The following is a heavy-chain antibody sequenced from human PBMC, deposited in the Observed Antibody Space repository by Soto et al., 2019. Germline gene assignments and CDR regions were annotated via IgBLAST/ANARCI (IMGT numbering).Heavy chain of an antibody. D-gene: IGHD6-19*01. Sequence: EVQLVESGGGLVQPGGSLRLSCAASGFTFSSYWMSWVRQAPGKGLEWVANIKQDGSEKYYEDSVKGRFTISRDNAKNSLYLQMNSLRAEDTAVYYCARDPSIAVAGPPYWYFDLWGRGTLVTVSS. CDR1: GFTFSSYW. CDR2: IKQDGSEK. J-gene: IGHJ2*01. V-gene: IGHV3-7*01. CDR3: ARDPSIAVAGPPYWYFDL.